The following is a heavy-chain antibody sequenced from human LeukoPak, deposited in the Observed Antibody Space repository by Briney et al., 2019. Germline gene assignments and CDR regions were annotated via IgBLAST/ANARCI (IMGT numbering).Heavy chain of an antibody. Sequence: GGSLRLSCAASGFTFSSYWMSWVRQAPGKGQEWVANIKQDGSNKYYADSVKGRFTISRDNSKNTLYLQMNSLRAEDTAVYYCARSRLHSSSWYSAFDIWGQGTMVTVSS. J-gene: IGHJ3*02. D-gene: IGHD6-13*01. CDR3: ARSRLHSSSWYSAFDI. CDR1: GFTFSSYW. V-gene: IGHV3-7*01. CDR2: IKQDGSNK.